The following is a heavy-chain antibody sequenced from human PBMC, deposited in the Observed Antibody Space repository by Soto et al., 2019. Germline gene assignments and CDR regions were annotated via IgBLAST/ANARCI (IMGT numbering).Heavy chain of an antibody. V-gene: IGHV3-21*01. CDR1: GFSFRSYY. J-gene: IGHJ4*02. D-gene: IGHD3-10*01. CDR2: ISSSSYI. Sequence: VGSLRLSCAASGFSFRSYYMNWVRQAPGKGLEWVSSISSSSYINYADSVKGRFTISRDNAKNSLYLQMNSMRAEDTAVYYCARVGTYYGSGSPYYSDYWGQGTLVTVSS. CDR3: ARVGTYYGSGSPYYSDY.